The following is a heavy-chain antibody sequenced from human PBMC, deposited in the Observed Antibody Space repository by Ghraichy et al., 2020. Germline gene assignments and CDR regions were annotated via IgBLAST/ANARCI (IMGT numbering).Heavy chain of an antibody. CDR2: ISWNSGSV. D-gene: IGHD3-16*01. V-gene: IGHV3-9*01. J-gene: IGHJ6*03. CDR3: AKDEGSYGFDGFEGYYYYMDV. Sequence: SLNISCAASGFNFDDYAMHWVRQAPGKGLEWVSGISWNSGSVGYVDSVKGRFTISRDNAKNSLYLQMNSLRVEDTALYYCAKDEGSYGFDGFEGYYYYMDVWGKGATVTVSS. CDR1: GFNFDDYA.